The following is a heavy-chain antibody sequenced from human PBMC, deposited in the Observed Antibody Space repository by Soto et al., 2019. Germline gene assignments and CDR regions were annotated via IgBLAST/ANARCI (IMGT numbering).Heavy chain of an antibody. CDR3: ARDPEPDSSETQAAFDI. D-gene: IGHD3-22*01. CDR2: INPSGGST. Sequence: SVKVSCKASGYTFTSYYMHWVRQAPGQGLEWMGIINPSGGSTSYAQKFQGRVTMTRDTSTSTVYMELSSLRSEDTAVYYRARDPEPDSSETQAAFDIWGQGTMVTVPS. V-gene: IGHV1-46*03. CDR1: GYTFTSYY. J-gene: IGHJ3*02.